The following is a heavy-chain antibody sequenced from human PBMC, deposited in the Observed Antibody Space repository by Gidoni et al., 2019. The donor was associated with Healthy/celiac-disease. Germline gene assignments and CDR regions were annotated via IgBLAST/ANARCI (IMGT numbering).Heavy chain of an antibody. CDR3: AKDPISGYNWNYFDY. V-gene: IGHV3-23*01. J-gene: IGHJ4*02. CDR1: GVTLRSYA. D-gene: IGHD1-1*01. Sequence: EVQLLESGGGSVQPGGSLRLSCEASGVTLRSYAMSWVRQAPGKGLEWVSAISGSGGSTYYADSVKGRFTISRDNSKNTLYLQMNSLRAEDTAVYYCAKDPISGYNWNYFDYWGQGTLVTVSS. CDR2: ISGSGGST.